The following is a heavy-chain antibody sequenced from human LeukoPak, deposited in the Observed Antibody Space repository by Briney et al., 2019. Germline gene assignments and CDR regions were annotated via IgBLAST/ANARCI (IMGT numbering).Heavy chain of an antibody. CDR2: INSDGSST. CDR1: GFTFSSYW. Sequence: RGSLRLSCAASGFTFSSYWMHWVRQAPGKGLVWVSRINSDGSSTSYADSVKGRFTISRDNSKNTLYLQMNSLRAEDTAVYYCARASPLTRYCSGGSCYSRAFDIWGQGTMVTVSS. CDR3: ARASPLTRYCSGGSCYSRAFDI. J-gene: IGHJ3*02. V-gene: IGHV3-74*01. D-gene: IGHD2-15*01.